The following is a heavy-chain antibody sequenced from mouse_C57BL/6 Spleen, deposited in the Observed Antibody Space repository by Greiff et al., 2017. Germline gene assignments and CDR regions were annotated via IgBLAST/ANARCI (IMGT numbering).Heavy chain of an antibody. V-gene: IGHV14-4*01. CDR3: TTDYYGSSHGGWFAY. CDR2: IDPENGDT. CDR1: GFNIKDDY. D-gene: IGHD1-1*01. J-gene: IGHJ3*01. Sequence: VQLVESGAELVRPGASVKLSCTASGFNIKDDYMHWVKQRPEQGLEWIGWIDPENGDTEYASKFQGKATITADTSSNTAYLQLSSLTSEDTAVYYCTTDYYGSSHGGWFAYWGQGTLVTVSA.